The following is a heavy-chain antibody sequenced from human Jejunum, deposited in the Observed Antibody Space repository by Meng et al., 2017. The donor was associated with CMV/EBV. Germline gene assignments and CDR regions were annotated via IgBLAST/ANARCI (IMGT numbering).Heavy chain of an antibody. D-gene: IGHD3-22*01. V-gene: IGHV3-30*03. CDR1: GFTFSSYG. J-gene: IGHJ4*02. CDR2: ISYDGSIK. CDR3: ARDPDKKWLYLDY. Sequence: YGFTFSSYGMHWVRQAPGKGLEWVAVISYDGSIKYQADTVKGRFTISRDNSKNTLYLQMNSLRTEDTAVYYCARDPDKKWLYLDYWGQGTLVTVSS.